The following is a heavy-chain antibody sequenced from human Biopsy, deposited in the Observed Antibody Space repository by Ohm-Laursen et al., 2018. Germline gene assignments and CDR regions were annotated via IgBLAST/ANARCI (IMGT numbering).Heavy chain of an antibody. CDR3: ARGGPHVRAGGSAFDY. CDR1: GFTFTSYG. V-gene: IGHV3-30*03. J-gene: IGHJ4*02. D-gene: IGHD2-2*01. CDR2: ISYDGSGE. Sequence: SLRLSCAAPGFTFTSYGMHWVRQAPDKGLEWVAVISYDGSGEYYADSLQGRFTISRDNPKNTVDLQMNSLRAEDTAVYFCARGGPHVRAGGSAFDYWGQGTLVTVSS.